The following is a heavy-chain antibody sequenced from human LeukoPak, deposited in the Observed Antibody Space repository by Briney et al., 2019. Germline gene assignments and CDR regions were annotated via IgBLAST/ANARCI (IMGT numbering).Heavy chain of an antibody. CDR2: TYYSGST. CDR3: ARHVWLQPFDY. D-gene: IGHD3-9*01. CDR1: GGSMNSFY. Sequence: SETLSLTCSVSGGSMNSFYWSWIRQSPGKGLEWIGYTYYSGSTNYNPSLKSRVTISVDTSKNQFSLKLSSVTAADTAVYYCARHVWLQPFDYWGQGTLVTVSS. V-gene: IGHV4-59*08. J-gene: IGHJ4*02.